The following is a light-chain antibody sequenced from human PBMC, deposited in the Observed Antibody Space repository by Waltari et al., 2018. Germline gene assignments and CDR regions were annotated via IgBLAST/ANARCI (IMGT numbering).Light chain of an antibody. J-gene: IGKJ2*01. CDR3: QQYASSPIT. V-gene: IGKV3-20*01. CDR1: QSINNNY. Sequence: EIVLTQSPGILSFSPGERATLSCRASQSINNNYLAWYRQKPGQAPRLLIYAASSRAIGIPDRFSGSGSGTEFTLTISRLEPEDFAVFYCQQYASSPITFGQGTKLEIK. CDR2: AAS.